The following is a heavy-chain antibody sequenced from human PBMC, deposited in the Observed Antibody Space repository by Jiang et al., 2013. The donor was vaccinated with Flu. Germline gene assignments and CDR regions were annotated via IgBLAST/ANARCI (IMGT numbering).Heavy chain of an antibody. D-gene: IGHD3-9*01. Sequence: GLVKPSQTLSLTCTVSGGSISSGGYYWSWIRQHPGKGLEWIGYIYYSGSTYYNPSLKSRVTISVDTSKNQFSLKLSSVTAADTAVYYCARDPGLSLRYFDRAGVAFDIWGQGTMVTVSS. CDR3: ARDPGLSLRYFDRAGVAFDI. CDR2: IYYSGST. V-gene: IGHV4-31*03. CDR1: GGSISSGGYY. J-gene: IGHJ3*02.